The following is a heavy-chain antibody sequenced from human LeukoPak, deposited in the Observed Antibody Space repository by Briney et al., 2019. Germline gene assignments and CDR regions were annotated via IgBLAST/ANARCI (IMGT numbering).Heavy chain of an antibody. CDR1: GFTFSSYS. Sequence: PGGSLRLSCAASGFTFSSYSMNWVRQAPGKGLEWVSSISSSSSYIHYADSVKGRFTISRDNAKNSLYLQMNSLRAEDTAVYYCARYAESYYFDYWGQGTLVTVSS. CDR3: ARYAESYYFDY. J-gene: IGHJ4*02. CDR2: ISSSSSYI. D-gene: IGHD3-16*02. V-gene: IGHV3-21*01.